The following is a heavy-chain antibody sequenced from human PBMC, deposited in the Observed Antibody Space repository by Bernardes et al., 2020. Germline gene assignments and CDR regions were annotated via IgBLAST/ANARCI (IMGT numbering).Heavy chain of an antibody. V-gene: IGHV3-33*08. D-gene: IGHD1-26*01. CDR2: IWYNGSNK. CDR3: ARGMWLGGSYYIYYYYYGMDV. Sequence: GSLRLSCAASGFTFSSYGMHWVRQAPGKGLEWVAVIWYNGSNKYYADSVKGRFTISRDNSKNTLYLQMNSLRAEDTAVYYCARGMWLGGSYYIYYYYYGMDVWGQGTTVTVSS. J-gene: IGHJ6*02. CDR1: GFTFSSYG.